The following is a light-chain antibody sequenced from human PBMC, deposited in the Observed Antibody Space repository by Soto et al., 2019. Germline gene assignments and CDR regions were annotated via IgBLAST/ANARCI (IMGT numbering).Light chain of an antibody. J-gene: IGKJ1*01. CDR1: QTISSW. CDR2: AAY. CDR3: QQSYDMPWT. Sequence: DIQMTQSPSTLSGSVGDRVTITCRASQTISSWLAWYQQKPGKAPKLLIYAAYNLQSGVPSRFSGSGSGTDFTLTISSLQPEDFAAYYCQQSYDMPWTFGQGTKVDNK. V-gene: IGKV1-39*01.